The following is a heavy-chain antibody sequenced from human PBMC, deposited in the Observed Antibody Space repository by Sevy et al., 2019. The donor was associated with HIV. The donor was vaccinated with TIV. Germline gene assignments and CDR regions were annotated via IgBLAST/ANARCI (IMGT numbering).Heavy chain of an antibody. J-gene: IGHJ3*02. CDR1: GFTFSSYV. Sequence: GESLKISCAASGFTFSSYVMTWVRQAPGKGLEWVSAISGSGGSTYYADSVKGRFTISRDNSKNTLYLQMNSLRAEDTAVYYCAEAGSPGAFDIWGQGTMVTVSS. CDR2: ISGSGGST. V-gene: IGHV3-23*01. D-gene: IGHD1-26*01. CDR3: AEAGSPGAFDI.